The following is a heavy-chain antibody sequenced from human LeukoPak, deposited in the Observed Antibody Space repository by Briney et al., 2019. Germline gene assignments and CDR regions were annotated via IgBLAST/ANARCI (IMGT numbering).Heavy chain of an antibody. CDR3: TRWGPTVSFDY. V-gene: IGHV3-49*04. Sequence: GGSLRLSCTASGFTFGDYAMSWVRQAPKKGLEWVGFIRSKAYGGTTEYAASVKGRFTISRDDSKSIAYLQMNSLKTEDTAVYYCTRWGPTVSFDYWGQGPLVTVSS. D-gene: IGHD4-17*01. CDR2: IRSKAYGGTT. CDR1: GFTFGDYA. J-gene: IGHJ4*02.